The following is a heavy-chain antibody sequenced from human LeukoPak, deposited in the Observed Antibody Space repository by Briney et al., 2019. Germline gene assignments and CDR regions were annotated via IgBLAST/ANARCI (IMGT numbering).Heavy chain of an antibody. Sequence: ASETLSLSCTVSGVSISSSYYYWGWIRQPPGTGLEWIGSIYYSGSTYYNPSLKSRVTISIETSKHQLPLTLNSETAADTAVYYCARTIVVLPVAKIRPRKGSWFDPGGQGTLVTVSS. CDR3: ARTIVVLPVAKIRPRKGSWFDP. V-gene: IGHV4-39*06. J-gene: IGHJ5*02. CDR1: GVSISSSYYY. CDR2: IYYSGST. D-gene: IGHD2-2*01.